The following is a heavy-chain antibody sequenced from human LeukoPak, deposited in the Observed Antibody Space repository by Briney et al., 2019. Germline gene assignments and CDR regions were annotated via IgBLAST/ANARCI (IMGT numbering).Heavy chain of an antibody. D-gene: IGHD3-22*01. CDR2: IYYSGRT. V-gene: IGHV4-39*07. CDR1: GGSISSSSYY. Sequence: PSETLSLTCTVSGGSISSSSYYWGWIRQPPGKGLEWFGSIYYSGRTYYNPSLKSRVTISVDTPKTQFSLKLSSVPAADTAVYYCPRDRPYYYASSGYYYDYWGQGTLVTVSA. CDR3: PRDRPYYYASSGYYYDY. J-gene: IGHJ4*02.